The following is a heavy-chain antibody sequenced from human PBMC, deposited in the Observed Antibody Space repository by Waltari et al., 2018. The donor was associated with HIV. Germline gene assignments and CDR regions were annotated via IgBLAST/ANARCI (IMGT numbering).Heavy chain of an antibody. CDR3: ARDAGKWELLHLYYGMDV. CDR2: IKQDGSEK. D-gene: IGHD1-26*01. V-gene: IGHV3-7*01. CDR1: GFTFSSYW. Sequence: EVQLVESGGGLVQPGGSLRLSCAAAGFTFSSYWMSWVRQAPGKGLEWVANIKQDGSEKYYVDSVKGRFTISRDNAKNSLYLQMNSLRAEDTAVYYCARDAGKWELLHLYYGMDVWGQGTTVTVSS. J-gene: IGHJ6*02.